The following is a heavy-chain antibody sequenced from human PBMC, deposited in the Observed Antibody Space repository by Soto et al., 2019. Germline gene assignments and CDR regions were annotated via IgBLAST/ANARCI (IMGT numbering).Heavy chain of an antibody. V-gene: IGHV5-51*01. Sequence: GESLKISCQSSGYRLTTSWIGWVRQMPGKGLEWMGTIYPGDSDTRYSPSFQGQVTISADKSMGTAYLQWGSLRASDTAIYYCAKSGYSSHGMDVWGQGTTVTVSS. CDR2: IYPGDSDT. J-gene: IGHJ6*02. CDR1: GYRLTTSW. D-gene: IGHD3-22*01. CDR3: AKSGYSSHGMDV.